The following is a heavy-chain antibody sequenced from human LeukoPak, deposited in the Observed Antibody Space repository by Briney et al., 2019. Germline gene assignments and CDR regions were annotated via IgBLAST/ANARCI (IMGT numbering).Heavy chain of an antibody. CDR1: GGSISSSSYY. J-gene: IGHJ4*02. CDR2: IYYSGSS. CDR3: ARTTSGWYTAFDN. Sequence: SETLSLTCTVSGGSISSSSYYWGWIRQSPGKGLEWIGSIYYSGSSYSNPSLNSRVTISVDTSKNQFSLKLSSVAAADTAVYYCARTTSGWYTAFDNWGQGTLVTVSS. D-gene: IGHD6-19*01. V-gene: IGHV4-39*01.